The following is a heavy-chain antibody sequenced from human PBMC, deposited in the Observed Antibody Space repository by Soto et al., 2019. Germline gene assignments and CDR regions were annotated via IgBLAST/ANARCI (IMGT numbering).Heavy chain of an antibody. CDR3: ARTNEEESVLVPADSYDP. CDR1: GGTFSSYA. CDR2: IIPIFGTA. Sequence: SVKVSCKASGGTFSSYAISWVRQAPGQGLEWMGGIIPIFGTANYAQKFQGRVTITADESTSTAYMELSSLRSEDTAVYYCARTNEEESVLVPADSYDPWSQGTLVTVSS. V-gene: IGHV1-69*13. D-gene: IGHD2-2*01. J-gene: IGHJ5*02.